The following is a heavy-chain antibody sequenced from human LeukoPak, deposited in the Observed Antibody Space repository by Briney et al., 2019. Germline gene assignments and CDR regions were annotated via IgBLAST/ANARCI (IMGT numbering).Heavy chain of an antibody. Sequence: SETLSLTCAVYGGSFSGYYWSWIRQPPGKGLEWIGYIYYSGSTNYNPSLKSRVTISVDTSKNQFSLKLSSVTAADTAVYYCARDANYYDSSGYTFNWFDPWGQGTLVTVSS. CDR1: GGSFSGYY. V-gene: IGHV4-59*01. J-gene: IGHJ5*02. CDR2: IYYSGST. D-gene: IGHD3-22*01. CDR3: ARDANYYDSSGYTFNWFDP.